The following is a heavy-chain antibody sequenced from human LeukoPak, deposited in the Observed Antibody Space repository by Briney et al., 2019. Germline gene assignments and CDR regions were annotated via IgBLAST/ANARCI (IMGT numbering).Heavy chain of an antibody. Sequence: GGSLRLSCAASGFTFRSYWMSWVRQAPGKGLKWVANIKQDGSEKYYVDSVKGRFTISRDNAKNSLYLQMNSLRAEDTALYYCARGRGYSYGSYYYYMDVWGKGTTVTVSS. V-gene: IGHV3-7*03. D-gene: IGHD5-18*01. CDR2: IKQDGSEK. CDR3: ARGRGYSYGSYYYYMDV. J-gene: IGHJ6*03. CDR1: GFTFRSYW.